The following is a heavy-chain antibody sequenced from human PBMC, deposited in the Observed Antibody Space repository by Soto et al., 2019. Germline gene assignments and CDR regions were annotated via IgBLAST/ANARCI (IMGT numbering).Heavy chain of an antibody. D-gene: IGHD3-10*01. CDR2: ISAYYSNT. V-gene: IGHV1-18*01. J-gene: IGHJ4*02. Sequence: QVQLVQSGAEVKKPGASVKVSCKASGYTFTTYGISWVRQTPGQGLGWMGWISAYYSNTNYAQKLQGTVTMTTDTATSTACMEPRSLRSDDAAVYYWARLEYYGSGSLNYWCQGTLVTVSS. CDR1: GYTFTTYG. CDR3: ARLEYYGSGSLNY.